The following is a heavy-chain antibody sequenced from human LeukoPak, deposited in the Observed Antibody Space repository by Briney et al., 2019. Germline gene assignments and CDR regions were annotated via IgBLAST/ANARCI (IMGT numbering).Heavy chain of an antibody. CDR1: GFTFSSYW. V-gene: IGHV3-23*01. D-gene: IGHD3-9*01. J-gene: IGHJ3*02. Sequence: GGSLRLSCAASGFTFSSYWMHWVRQAPGKGLEWVSAISGSGGSTYYADSVKGRFTISRDNSKNTLYLLMNSLRAEDTAVYYCAIPTTYYDILTGLGAFDIWGQGTMVTVSS. CDR2: ISGSGGST. CDR3: AIPTTYYDILTGLGAFDI.